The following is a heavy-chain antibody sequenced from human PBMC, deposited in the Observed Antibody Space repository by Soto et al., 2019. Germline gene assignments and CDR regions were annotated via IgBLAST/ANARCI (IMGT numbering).Heavy chain of an antibody. D-gene: IGHD1-7*01. CDR3: AADRTYNWNYGVYAFDI. V-gene: IGHV1-18*01. Sequence: ASVKVSCKASGYTFTSYGISWVRQAPGQGLEWMGWISAYNGNTNYAQKLQGGVTMTTDTSTSTAYMELSSLRSEDTAVYYCAADRTYNWNYGVYAFDIWGQGTMVTVSS. CDR2: ISAYNGNT. J-gene: IGHJ3*02. CDR1: GYTFTSYG.